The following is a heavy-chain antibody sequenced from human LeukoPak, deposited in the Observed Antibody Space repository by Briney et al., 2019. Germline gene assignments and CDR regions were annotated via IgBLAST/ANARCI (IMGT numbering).Heavy chain of an antibody. Sequence: GGSLRLSCAASGLSFERMWMSWVRQAPGKGLEWIGRIKSNTDGGSADYAAPVKGRFTISRDDSKNTLFLQMSSLKTEDTGFYFCATGVYFGEQFDFWGQGTLVTVSS. CDR1: GLSFERMW. CDR2: IKSNTDGGSA. D-gene: IGHD3-9*01. V-gene: IGHV3-15*01. J-gene: IGHJ4*02. CDR3: ATGVYFGEQFDF.